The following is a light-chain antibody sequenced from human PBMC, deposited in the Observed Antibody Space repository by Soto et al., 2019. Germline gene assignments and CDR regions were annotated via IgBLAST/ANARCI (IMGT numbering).Light chain of an antibody. CDR2: EAS. CDR3: QQRGHWPRT. Sequence: EVVLTQSPSTMSFYPWEGSTLSFMASQSVSTYLGWYQQKPGQAPRFLIFEASKRATGIPDRISGSGSGTDFTLTISSLEPEDFAVYYCQQRGHWPRTFGQGTKVDIK. J-gene: IGKJ1*01. CDR1: QSVSTY. V-gene: IGKV3-11*01.